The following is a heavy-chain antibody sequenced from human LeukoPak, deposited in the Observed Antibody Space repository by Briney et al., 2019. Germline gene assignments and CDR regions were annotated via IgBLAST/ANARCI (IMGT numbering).Heavy chain of an antibody. CDR3: ARGSYGDYDY. CDR2: ISTTGYST. Sequence: GGSLRLSCAASGFTFSSYAMSWVRQAPGKGLEWVSAISTTGYSTYYADSVKGQFTISRDNSKNTLYLQMNSLRAEDTALYYCARGSYGDYDYWGQGTLVTVSS. V-gene: IGHV3-23*01. D-gene: IGHD4-17*01. CDR1: GFTFSSYA. J-gene: IGHJ4*02.